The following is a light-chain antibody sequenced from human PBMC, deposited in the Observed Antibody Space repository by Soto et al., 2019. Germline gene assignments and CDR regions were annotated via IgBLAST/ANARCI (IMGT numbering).Light chain of an antibody. Sequence: EIVLTQSPATLSLSPCDRATLSCRASQSLSSYLAWYQQKPGQAPRLLIYDASNRATGIPARFSGSGSGTDFTLTISSLEPEDFAVYYCQQRTNWLTFGGGTKVDIK. CDR3: QQRTNWLT. CDR2: DAS. V-gene: IGKV3-11*01. J-gene: IGKJ4*01. CDR1: QSLSSY.